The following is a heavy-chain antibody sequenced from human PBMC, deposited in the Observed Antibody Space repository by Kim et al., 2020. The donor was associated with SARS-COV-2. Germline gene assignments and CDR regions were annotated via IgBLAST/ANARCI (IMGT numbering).Heavy chain of an antibody. V-gene: IGHV4-61*02. CDR2: IYTSGST. Sequence: SETLSLTCTVSGGSISSGSYYWSWIRQPAGKGLEWIGRIYTSGSTNYNPSLKSRVTISVDTSKNQFSLKLSSVTAADTAVYYCARAAMVNAFDIWGQGTMVTVSS. CDR3: ARAAMVNAFDI. J-gene: IGHJ3*02. CDR1: GGSISSGSYY. D-gene: IGHD5-18*01.